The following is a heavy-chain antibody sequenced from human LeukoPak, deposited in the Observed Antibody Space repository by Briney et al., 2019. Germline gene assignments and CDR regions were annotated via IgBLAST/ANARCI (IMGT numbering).Heavy chain of an antibody. D-gene: IGHD3-10*01. V-gene: IGHV3-7*01. CDR1: GFTFSNYW. CDR2: IKQDGSET. J-gene: IGHJ4*02. CDR3: ATRRDLSWFGALRH. Sequence: GGSLRLSCVVSGFTFSNYWMDWVRQAPGKGLEWVAFIKQDGSETSYVDSVKGRFTISRDNAKNSLYLQMNSLRVEDTAVYYCATRRDLSWFGALRHWSQGTLVTVSS.